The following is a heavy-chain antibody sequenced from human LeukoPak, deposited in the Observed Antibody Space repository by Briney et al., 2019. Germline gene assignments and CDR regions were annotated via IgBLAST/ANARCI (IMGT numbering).Heavy chain of an antibody. CDR3: ARDQEHIVVVTAIWY. J-gene: IGHJ4*02. D-gene: IGHD2-21*02. CDR2: ISYDGSNK. CDR1: GFTFSSYA. V-gene: IGHV3-30-3*01. Sequence: PGGSLRLSCAASGFTFSSYAMHWVRQAPGKGLEWVAVISYDGSNKYYADSVKGRFTISRDNSKNTLYLQMNSLRVEDTAVYYCARDQEHIVVVTAIWYWGQGTLVTVSS.